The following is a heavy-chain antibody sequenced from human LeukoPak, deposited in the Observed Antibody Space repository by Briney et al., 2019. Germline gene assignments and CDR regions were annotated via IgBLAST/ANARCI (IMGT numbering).Heavy chain of an antibody. CDR2: FNPNSGDT. CDR3: ARTDYDGNVYYFDY. V-gene: IGHV1-2*06. Sequence: ASVKVSCKASGYTFTYYYIHWVRRAPGQGLECLGRFNPNSGDTNYAQKFQGRVTMTRDTSISTAYMELSGMRSDDTAVYYCARTDYDGNVYYFDYWGQGTLVTVSS. D-gene: IGHD4-23*01. J-gene: IGHJ4*02. CDR1: GYTFTYYY.